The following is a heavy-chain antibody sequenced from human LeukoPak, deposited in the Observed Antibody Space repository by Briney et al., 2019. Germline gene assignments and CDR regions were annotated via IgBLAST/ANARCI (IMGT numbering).Heavy chain of an antibody. D-gene: IGHD3-9*01. V-gene: IGHV4-4*07. CDR2: IYTSGST. Sequence: SETLSLTCTVSGGSISSYYWSWIRQPAGKGLEWIGRIYTSGSTNYNPSLKSRVTMSVDTSKNQFSLKLSSVTAADTAVYYCARGYGYYDILTGYQTCDAFDIWGQGTMVTVSS. CDR3: ARGYGYYDILTGYQTCDAFDI. J-gene: IGHJ3*02. CDR1: GGSISSYY.